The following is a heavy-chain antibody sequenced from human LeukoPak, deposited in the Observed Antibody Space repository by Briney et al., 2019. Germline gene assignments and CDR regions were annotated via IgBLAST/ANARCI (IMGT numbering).Heavy chain of an antibody. CDR1: GYTFTSYG. J-gene: IGHJ4*02. CDR2: ISAYNGNT. D-gene: IGHD2-2*01. V-gene: IGHV1-18*01. Sequence: ASVKVSCKASGYTFTSYGISWVRQAPGQGLEWMGWISAYNGNTNYAQKLQGRVTLTRDTSISTAYMELSRLRSDDTAVYYCARARYIIGTSPLGYWGQGTLVTVSS. CDR3: ARARYIIGTSPLGY.